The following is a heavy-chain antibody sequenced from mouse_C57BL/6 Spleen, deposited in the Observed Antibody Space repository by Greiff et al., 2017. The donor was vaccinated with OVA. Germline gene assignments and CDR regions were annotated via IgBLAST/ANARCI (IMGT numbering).Heavy chain of an antibody. Sequence: QVQLQQSGAELVRPGTSVKVSCKASGYAFTNSLIEWVKQRPGQGLEWIGVINPGSGGTNYNEKFKGKATLTADKSSSTAYMQLSSLTSEDSAVYFCARWFGAMDDWGQGTSVTVSS. CDR1: GYAFTNSL. J-gene: IGHJ4*01. D-gene: IGHD2-2*01. CDR3: ARWFGAMDD. V-gene: IGHV1-54*01. CDR2: INPGSGGT.